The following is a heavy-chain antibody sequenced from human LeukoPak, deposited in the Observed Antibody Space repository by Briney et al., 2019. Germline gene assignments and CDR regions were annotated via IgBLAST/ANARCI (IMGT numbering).Heavy chain of an antibody. D-gene: IGHD6-19*01. CDR1: GFTFDNYA. V-gene: IGHV3-9*01. J-gene: IGHJ4*02. CDR2: ISWNSGYI. Sequence: QPGGSLRFSCAASGFTFDNYAMHWVRQAPGKGLEWLSIISWNSGYIGYADSVKGRFTISRDNAKKSLDLQMNSLRAEDTAFYYCAKVRGTYSSGYFFDYWGQGTLVTVSS. CDR3: AKVRGTYSSGYFFDY.